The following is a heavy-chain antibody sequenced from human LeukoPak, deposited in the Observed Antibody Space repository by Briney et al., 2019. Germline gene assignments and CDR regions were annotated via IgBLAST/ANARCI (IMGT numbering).Heavy chain of an antibody. D-gene: IGHD5/OR15-5a*01. CDR3: ARHLAGNSLYRHFDY. V-gene: IGHV3-7*04. CDR2: IKQDGSET. CDR1: AITFSNSW. J-gene: IGHJ4*02. Sequence: GGSLRLSCSASAITFSNSWMSWVRQAPGKGLEWVANIKQDGSETKYVESVKGRFTISRDNAKNSLFLQMNSLRGEDTAICYCARHLAGNSLYRHFDYWGQGTLVTVSS.